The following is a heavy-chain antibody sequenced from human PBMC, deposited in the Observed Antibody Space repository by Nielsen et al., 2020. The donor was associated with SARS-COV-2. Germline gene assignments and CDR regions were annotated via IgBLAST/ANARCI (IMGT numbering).Heavy chain of an antibody. Sequence: GGSLRLSCAASGFTFSSYAMHWVRQAPGKGLEYVSAISSNGGSTYYANSVKGRFTISRDNSKNTPYLQMGSLRAEDMAVYYCARAFGEYCSSTSCYAEYYYYGMDVWGQGTTVTVSS. J-gene: IGHJ6*02. D-gene: IGHD2-2*01. CDR2: ISSNGGST. V-gene: IGHV3-64*01. CDR1: GFTFSSYA. CDR3: ARAFGEYCSSTSCYAEYYYYGMDV.